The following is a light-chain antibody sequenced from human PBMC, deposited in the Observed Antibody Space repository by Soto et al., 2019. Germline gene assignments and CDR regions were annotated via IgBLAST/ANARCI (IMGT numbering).Light chain of an antibody. J-gene: IGLJ1*01. CDR1: SSNIGSNT. Sequence: QSVLTQPPSASGTPGQRVTISCSGSSSNIGSNTVNWYQQPPGTAPKLLMYSNNQRPSGVPDRFSGSKSGTSASLAISGLQSEDEADYYCAAWDDSLNGLYVFGTGTKVTVL. CDR2: SNN. V-gene: IGLV1-44*01. CDR3: AAWDDSLNGLYV.